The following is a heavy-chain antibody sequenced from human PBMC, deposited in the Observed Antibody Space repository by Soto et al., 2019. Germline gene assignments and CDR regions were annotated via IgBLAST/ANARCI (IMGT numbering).Heavy chain of an antibody. Sequence: GGSLRLSCAASGFTFSSYSMNWVRQAPGKGLEWVSAISGSGGSTYYADSVKGRFTISRDNSKNTLYLQMNSLRAEDTAVYYCAKSSYDILTGNFDYWGQGTLVTVSS. CDR3: AKSSYDILTGNFDY. V-gene: IGHV3-23*01. CDR1: GFTFSSYS. CDR2: ISGSGGST. D-gene: IGHD3-9*01. J-gene: IGHJ4*02.